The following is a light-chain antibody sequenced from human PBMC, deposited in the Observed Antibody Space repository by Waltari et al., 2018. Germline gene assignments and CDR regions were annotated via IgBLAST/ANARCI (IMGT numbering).Light chain of an antibody. CDR3: QHYVRWPVT. V-gene: IGKV3-20*01. CDR1: QNVYKS. Sequence: ETVLTQSPGTLSLSPGERATLSCRASQNVYKSLAWYQQKRGQAPRLLIYGTSTRATGIPDRFSGSGSGTDFSLTISRLEPEDFAVYYCQHYVRWPVTFGQGTKVEIK. CDR2: GTS. J-gene: IGKJ1*01.